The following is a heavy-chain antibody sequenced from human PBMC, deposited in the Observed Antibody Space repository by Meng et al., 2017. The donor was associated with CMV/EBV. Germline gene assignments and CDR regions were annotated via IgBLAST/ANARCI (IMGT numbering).Heavy chain of an antibody. V-gene: IGHV3-30*02. CDR2: IRYDGSNK. D-gene: IGHD6-13*01. CDR3: AKRRGSSWYGWFDP. CDR1: GFTFSNYG. J-gene: IGHJ5*02. Sequence: GESLKISCAASGFTFSNYGMHWVRQAPGKGLERVAFIRYDGSNKYYADSVKGRFTISRDNSKNTLYLQMNSLRGEDTAVYYCAKRRGSSWYGWFDPWGQGTLVTVSS.